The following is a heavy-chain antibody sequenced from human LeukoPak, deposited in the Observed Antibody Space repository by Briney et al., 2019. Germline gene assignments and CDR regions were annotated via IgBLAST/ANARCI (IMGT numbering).Heavy chain of an antibody. CDR1: GGSFSGYY. D-gene: IGHD2-15*01. CDR3: ARDQVVAATSSSYFDY. V-gene: IGHV4-34*01. Sequence: PSETLSLTCAVYGGSFSGYYWSWIRQPPGKGLEWIGEINHSGSTNYNPSLKSRVTISVDTSKNQFSLKLSSVTAADTAVYYCARDQVVAATSSSYFDYWGQGTLVTVSS. J-gene: IGHJ4*02. CDR2: INHSGST.